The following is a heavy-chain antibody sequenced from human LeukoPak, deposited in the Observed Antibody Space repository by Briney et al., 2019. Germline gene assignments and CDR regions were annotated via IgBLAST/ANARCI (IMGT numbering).Heavy chain of an antibody. Sequence: PSETLSLTCTVSSGSISSYYRSWIRQPPGKGLEWIGYIYYSGSTNYNPSLKSRVTKSVDTSKNQFSLKLSSVTAADTAVYYCARGVVWGSYRHFDYWGQGTLVTVSS. J-gene: IGHJ4*02. D-gene: IGHD3-16*02. CDR2: IYYSGST. CDR3: ARGVVWGSYRHFDY. V-gene: IGHV4-59*01. CDR1: SGSISSYY.